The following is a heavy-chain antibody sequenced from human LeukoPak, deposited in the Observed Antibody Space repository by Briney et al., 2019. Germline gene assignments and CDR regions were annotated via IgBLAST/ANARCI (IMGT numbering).Heavy chain of an antibody. Sequence: GSLRLSCAASGFTFSSYWMNWVRQAPGKGLVWVSSISSSSSYIYYADSVKGRFTISRDNAKNSLYLQMNSLRAEDTAVYYCARGAAMGYDYWGQGTLVTVSS. J-gene: IGHJ4*02. CDR2: ISSSSSYI. V-gene: IGHV3-21*01. D-gene: IGHD5-18*01. CDR3: ARGAAMGYDY. CDR1: GFTFSSYW.